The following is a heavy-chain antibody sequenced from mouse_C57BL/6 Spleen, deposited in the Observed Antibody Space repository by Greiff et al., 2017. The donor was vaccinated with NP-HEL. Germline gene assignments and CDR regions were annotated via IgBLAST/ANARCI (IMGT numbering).Heavy chain of an antibody. CDR2: IYPRSGNT. CDR1: GYTFTSYG. Sequence: VQLQQSGAELVRPGASVKLSCKASGYTFTSYGISWVKQRPGQGLEWIGEIYPRSGNTYYNEKFKGKATLTADKSSSTAYMELRSLTSEDSAVYFCARVGFITTVVGGDYWGQGTTLTVSS. J-gene: IGHJ2*01. D-gene: IGHD1-1*01. V-gene: IGHV1-81*01. CDR3: ARVGFITTVVGGDY.